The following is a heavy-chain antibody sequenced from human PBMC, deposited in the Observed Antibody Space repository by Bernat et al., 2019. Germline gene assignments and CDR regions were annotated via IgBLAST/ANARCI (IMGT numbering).Heavy chain of an antibody. Sequence: EVQLVESGGDLIQPGGSLRLSCAASGFTVSNNYMNWVRQAPGKGLEWVSLIYSGGSTCYADSVKGRFTISRDSSKNTLYLQMNSLRAEDTAVYYCARGREGGYFDCWGQGTLVTVSS. CDR2: IYSGGST. D-gene: IGHD2-15*01. J-gene: IGHJ4*02. CDR3: ARGREGGYFDC. CDR1: GFTVSNNY. V-gene: IGHV3-53*01.